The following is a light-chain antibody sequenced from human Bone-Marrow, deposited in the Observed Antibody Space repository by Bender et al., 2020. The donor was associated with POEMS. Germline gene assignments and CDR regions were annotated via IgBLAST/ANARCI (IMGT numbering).Light chain of an antibody. J-gene: IGLJ2*01. CDR3: QVWDGSSDHPV. V-gene: IGLV3-21*02. Sequence: SYVLTQPPSVSEAPGQTATITCGGNNIGSKSVHWYQQKPGQAPVLVVYDDSDRPSGIPERFSGSNSANTATLIISRVEAGDEAAYYCQVWDGSSDHPVFGGGTKLTVL. CDR1: NIGSKS. CDR2: DDS.